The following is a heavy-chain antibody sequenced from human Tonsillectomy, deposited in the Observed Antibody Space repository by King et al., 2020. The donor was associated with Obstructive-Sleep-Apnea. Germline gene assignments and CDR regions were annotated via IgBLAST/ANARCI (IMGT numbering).Heavy chain of an antibody. CDR1: GYSISRGYY. V-gene: IGHV4-38-2*02. D-gene: IGHD2-2*01. J-gene: IGHJ6*02. CDR2: IYHSGST. CDR3: ARARSTSYGMDV. Sequence: QLQESGPGLVKPSETLSLTCTVSGYSISRGYYWGWIRQPPGKGLEWIGSIYHSGSTYYNPSLKSRVTISVDTSKNQFSLKLSSVTAADTAVYYCARARSTSYGMDVWGQGTTVTVSS.